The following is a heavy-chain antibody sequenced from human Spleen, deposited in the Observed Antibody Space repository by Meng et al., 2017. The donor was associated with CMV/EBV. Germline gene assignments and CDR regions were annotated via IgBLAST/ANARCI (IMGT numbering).Heavy chain of an antibody. CDR3: ARGGARRNWFDP. J-gene: IGHJ5*02. CDR2: MNHSGST. Sequence: CAVYGESFSGYYWPWIRQPPGKGLEWIGEMNHSGSTNYNPSLKSRVTISVDTSKNQFSLKLNSVTAADTAAYYCARGGARRNWFDPWGQGTLVTVSS. D-gene: IGHD3-16*01. CDR1: GESFSGYY. V-gene: IGHV4-34*01.